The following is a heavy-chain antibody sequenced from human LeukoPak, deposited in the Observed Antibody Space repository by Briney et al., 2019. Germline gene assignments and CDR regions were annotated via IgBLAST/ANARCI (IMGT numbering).Heavy chain of an antibody. CDR1: GFTFSSFW. V-gene: IGHV3-74*01. Sequence: GGSLTLSCAASGFTFSSFWMHWVRNAPGKGPVWVSSMKSDGSSTTYADSVKGRFTTSRDNATNTLYLQMNSLRVEDTAVYYCARGSKYSSSWYVDYWGQGTLVTVSS. D-gene: IGHD6-13*01. CDR3: ARGSKYSSSWYVDY. CDR2: MKSDGSST. J-gene: IGHJ4*02.